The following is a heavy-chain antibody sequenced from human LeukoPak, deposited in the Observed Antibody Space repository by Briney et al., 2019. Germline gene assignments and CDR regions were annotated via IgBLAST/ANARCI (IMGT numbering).Heavy chain of an antibody. Sequence: PSGTLSLTCAVSGGSISSSNWWSWVRQPPGKGLEWIGYIYYSGSTNYNPSLKSRVTISVDTSKNQFSLKLSSVTAADTAVYYCARFSPNYYGSGSSRYYFDYWGQGTLVTVSS. CDR3: ARFSPNYYGSGSSRYYFDY. CDR2: IYYSGST. J-gene: IGHJ4*02. CDR1: GGSISSSNW. V-gene: IGHV4-4*02. D-gene: IGHD3-10*01.